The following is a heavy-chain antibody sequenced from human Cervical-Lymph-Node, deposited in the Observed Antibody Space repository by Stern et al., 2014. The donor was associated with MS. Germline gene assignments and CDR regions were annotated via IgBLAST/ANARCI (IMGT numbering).Heavy chain of an antibody. CDR2: ILPLFGNT. CDR1: GGTFTDYA. CDR3: VLETLGATY. D-gene: IGHD3-3*01. V-gene: IGHV1-69*06. Sequence: QVKLVQSGAEVKKPGSSLKVSCTASGGTFTDYAMNWVRQAPGQGLLWMGGILPLFGNTNQQQPFQGRFTFSADTTTQTAFLQMSSLTSQDTAVYYCVLETLGATYWGQGTLVTVSS. J-gene: IGHJ4*02.